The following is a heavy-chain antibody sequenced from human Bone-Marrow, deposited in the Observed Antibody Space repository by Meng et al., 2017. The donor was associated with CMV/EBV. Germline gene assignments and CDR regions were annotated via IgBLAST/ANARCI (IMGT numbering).Heavy chain of an antibody. D-gene: IGHD3-16*02. J-gene: IGHJ4*02. V-gene: IGHV1-18*01. CDR1: GYTFTSYG. CDR2: ISAYNGNT. Sequence: ASVKVSCKASGYTFTSYGISWVRQAPGQGLEWMGWISAYNGNTNYAQKLQGRVTMTTDTSTSTAYMELRSLRSDDTAVYYCARGTDHKGIARLSYPLDYCGQGTLVTVSS. CDR3: ARGTDHKGIARLSYPLDY.